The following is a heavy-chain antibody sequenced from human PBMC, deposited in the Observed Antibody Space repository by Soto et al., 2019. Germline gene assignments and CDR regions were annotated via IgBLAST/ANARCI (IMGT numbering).Heavy chain of an antibody. V-gene: IGHV1-69*06. CDR3: ARRSLVPAAIPAPEGYWFDP. D-gene: IGHD2-2*01. CDR1: GGTFSSYA. CDR2: IIPIFGTA. Sequence: GASVKVSCKASGGTFSSYAISWVRQAPGQGLEWMGGIIPIFGTANYAQKFQGRVTITADKSTSTAYMELSSLRSEDTAVYYCARRSLVPAAIPAPEGYWFDPWGQGTLVTVCS. J-gene: IGHJ5*02.